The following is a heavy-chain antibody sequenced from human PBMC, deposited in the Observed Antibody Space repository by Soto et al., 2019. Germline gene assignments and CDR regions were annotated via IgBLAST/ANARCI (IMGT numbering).Heavy chain of an antibody. D-gene: IGHD6-6*01. V-gene: IGHV3-21*01. Sequence: GGSLRLSCAASGFTFSSYSMNWVRQAPGKGLEWVSSISSSSSYIYYADSAKGRFTISRDNAKNSLYLQMNSLRAEDTAVYYCARDLYSSSARYFDYWGQGTLVTVSS. CDR3: ARDLYSSSARYFDY. CDR1: GFTFSSYS. J-gene: IGHJ4*02. CDR2: ISSSSSYI.